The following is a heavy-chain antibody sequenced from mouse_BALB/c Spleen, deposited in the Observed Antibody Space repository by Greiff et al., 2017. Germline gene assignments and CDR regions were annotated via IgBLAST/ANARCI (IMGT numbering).Heavy chain of an antibody. CDR3: ARDRGTTVSYAMDY. J-gene: IGHJ4*01. V-gene: IGHV2-9*02. D-gene: IGHD1-1*01. CDR1: GFSLTSYG. CDR2: IWAGGST. Sequence: QVQLKESGPGLVAPSQSLSITCTVSGFSLTSYGVHWVRQPPGKGLEWLGVIWAGGSTNYNSALMSRLSISKDNSKSQVFLKMNSLQTDDTAMYYCARDRGTTVSYAMDYWGQGTSVTVSS.